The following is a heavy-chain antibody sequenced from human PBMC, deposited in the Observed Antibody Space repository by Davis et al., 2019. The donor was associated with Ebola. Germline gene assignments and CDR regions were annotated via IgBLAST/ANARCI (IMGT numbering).Heavy chain of an antibody. D-gene: IGHD3-10*01. CDR3: ARGRITTDESWYYFDY. J-gene: IGHJ4*02. CDR2: ISGSGGST. V-gene: IGHV3-23*01. CDR1: GFTFSSYA. Sequence: GESLKISCAASGFTFSSYAMSWVRQAPGKGLEWVSAISGSGGSTYYADSVKGRFTISRDNSKNTLYLQMNSLRAEDTAVYYCARGRITTDESWYYFDYWGQGTLVTVSS.